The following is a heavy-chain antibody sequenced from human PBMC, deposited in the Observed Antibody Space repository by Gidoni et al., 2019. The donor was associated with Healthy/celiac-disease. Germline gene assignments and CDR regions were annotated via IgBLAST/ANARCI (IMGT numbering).Heavy chain of an antibody. Sequence: QLQLQESGPGLVKPSETLSLTCTVSGGSISSSSYYWGWIRQPPGKGLEWIGSIYYSGSTYYNPSLKSRVTISVDTSKNQFSRKLSSVTAADTAVYYCARHGGGIAVAGGAFDIWGQGTMVTVSS. J-gene: IGHJ3*02. CDR1: GGSISSSSYY. CDR2: IYYSGST. V-gene: IGHV4-39*01. CDR3: ARHGGGIAVAGGAFDI. D-gene: IGHD6-19*01.